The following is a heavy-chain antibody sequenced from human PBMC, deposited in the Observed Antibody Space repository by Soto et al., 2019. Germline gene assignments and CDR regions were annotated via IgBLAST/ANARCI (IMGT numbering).Heavy chain of an antibody. Sequence: SETLSLTCSVSGGSISSNSYSWGLIRQPPGKGLEWIGNLYSSRNTNYNPSLKSRVTISVDTSKNQFSLKLSSVTAADTAVYYCARHYASGTYPLEYWGQGTLVTVS. CDR1: GGSISSNSYS. CDR2: LYSSRNT. D-gene: IGHD3-10*01. V-gene: IGHV4-39*07. CDR3: ARHYASGTYPLEY. J-gene: IGHJ4*02.